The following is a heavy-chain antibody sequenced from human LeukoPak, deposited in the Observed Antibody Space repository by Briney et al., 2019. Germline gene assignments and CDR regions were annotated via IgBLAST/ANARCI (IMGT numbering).Heavy chain of an antibody. D-gene: IGHD4-23*01. CDR2: ISWNNNSV. J-gene: IGHJ3*02. Sequence: PGGSLRLSCTASGFNFDDYAMHWVRQTPGKGLEWVSGISWNNNSVGYADSVKGRFTTSRDNAKNSLYLQLNSLRAEDTAVYYCARDRAVTTLGIPHAFDIWGQGTMVTVSS. CDR3: ARDRAVTTLGIPHAFDI. V-gene: IGHV3-9*01. CDR1: GFNFDDYA.